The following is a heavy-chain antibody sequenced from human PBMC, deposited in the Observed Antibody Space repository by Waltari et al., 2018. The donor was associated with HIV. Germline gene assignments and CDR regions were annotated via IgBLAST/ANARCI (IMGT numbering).Heavy chain of an antibody. J-gene: IGHJ4*01. D-gene: IGHD3-16*01. CDR3: HRPWDSDHWGSDL. Sequence: QDQLIQSGTEVKEPGASLRVSCRASGSTFMGYFIPWVLQAPGQGLEWMGDLNPRSGDTEYAQKFRGRVTLTGDTSVNTAYLDLKGLRFDDTATYFCHRPWDSDHWGSDLWGQGTLVIVS. CDR1: GSTFMGYF. V-gene: IGHV1-2*02. CDR2: LNPRSGDT.